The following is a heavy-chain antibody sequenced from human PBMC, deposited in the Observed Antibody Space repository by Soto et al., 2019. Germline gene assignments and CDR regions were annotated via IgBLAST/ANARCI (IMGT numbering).Heavy chain of an antibody. J-gene: IGHJ3*02. D-gene: IGHD3-10*01. CDR3: ARDGGSGSYEGDAFDI. V-gene: IGHV1-2*04. CDR1: GYTFTGYY. Sequence: ASLKVSCKASGYTFTGYYMHWVRQAPGQGLEWMGWINPNSGGTNYAQKFQGWVTMTRDTSISTAYMELSRLRSDDTAVYYCARDGGSGSYEGDAFDIWGQGTMVTVSS. CDR2: INPNSGGT.